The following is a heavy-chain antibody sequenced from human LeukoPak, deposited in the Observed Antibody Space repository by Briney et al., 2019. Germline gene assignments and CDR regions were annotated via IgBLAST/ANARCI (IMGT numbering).Heavy chain of an antibody. J-gene: IGHJ4*02. CDR1: GFTFSSYG. Sequence: QAGGSLRLSCAASGFTFSSYGMHWVRQAPGKGLEWVAVIWYDGSNKYYADSVKGRFTISRDNSKNTLYLQMNILRAEDTAVYYCAKDYPAGYNNGWPGEYWGQGTLVTVSS. V-gene: IGHV3-30*02. D-gene: IGHD6-25*01. CDR3: AKDYPAGYNNGWPGEY. CDR2: IWYDGSNK.